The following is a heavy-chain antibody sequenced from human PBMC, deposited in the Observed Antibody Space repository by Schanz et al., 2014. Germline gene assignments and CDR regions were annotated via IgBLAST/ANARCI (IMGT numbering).Heavy chain of an antibody. J-gene: IGHJ4*02. V-gene: IGHV1-8*01. CDR1: GYTFTGYY. Sequence: QVQLVQSGAEMKKPGASVKVSCKASGYTFTGYYMHWVRQAPGQGLEWMGWINPNSGNPGFAQKFRGRVTMTRNTTMSTAYIELHILTSEDTAVYYCARGRTFDYWGQGTLVTVSS. CDR2: INPNSGNP. CDR3: ARGRTFDY.